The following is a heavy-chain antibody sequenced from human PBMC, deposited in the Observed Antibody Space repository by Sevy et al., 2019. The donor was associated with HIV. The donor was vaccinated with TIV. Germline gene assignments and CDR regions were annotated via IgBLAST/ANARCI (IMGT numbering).Heavy chain of an antibody. V-gene: IGHV3-74*03. CDR1: GFTFSSYW. D-gene: IGHD2-15*01. J-gene: IGHJ4*02. Sequence: GGSLRLSCAASGFTFSSYWMHWVRQAPGERPVWVSRINGDGKTTTYADSVKGRFTISRDNGKNTVYLQMDSLRAEDTAVYYCARPTDISIGSPFDSWGQRTLVSVSS. CDR3: ARPTDISIGSPFDS. CDR2: INGDGKTT.